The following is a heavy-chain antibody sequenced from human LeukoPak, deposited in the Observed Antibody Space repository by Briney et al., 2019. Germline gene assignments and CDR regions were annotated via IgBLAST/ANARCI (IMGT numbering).Heavy chain of an antibody. J-gene: IGHJ4*02. Sequence: GGSLRLSCAASGFTFSTYGMHWVRQAPGKGLEWVAVIWFDGSNKYYVDSVKGRFTISRDNSKNTLYLQMNSLRAEDTAVYYCAREMDTGIRYYFDYWGQGTLVTVSS. D-gene: IGHD5-18*01. CDR2: IWFDGSNK. CDR3: AREMDTGIRYYFDY. V-gene: IGHV3-33*01. CDR1: GFTFSTYG.